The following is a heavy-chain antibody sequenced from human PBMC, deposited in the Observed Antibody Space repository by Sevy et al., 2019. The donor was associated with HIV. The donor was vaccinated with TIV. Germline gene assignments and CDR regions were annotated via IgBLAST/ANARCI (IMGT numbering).Heavy chain of an antibody. V-gene: IGHV1-24*01. D-gene: IGHD2-15*01. J-gene: IGHJ5*02. CDR1: GYTLTKLS. Sequence: ASVKGSCKVSGYTLTKLSIHWVRQAPGKGLEWMGDFDPQDGETIYAERFQGRLTMTVDTSTDTAYMELSSLTSEDTAVYYCATVGLRYYSGASSYQGDWFDPWGQGTLVTVSS. CDR3: ATVGLRYYSGASSYQGDWFDP. CDR2: FDPQDGET.